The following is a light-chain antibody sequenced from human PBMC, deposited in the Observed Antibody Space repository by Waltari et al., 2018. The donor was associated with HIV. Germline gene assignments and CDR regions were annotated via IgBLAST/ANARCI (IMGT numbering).Light chain of an antibody. CDR3: QQGYGRPT. V-gene: IGKV1-39*01. J-gene: IGKJ3*01. CDR1: QTISTY. Sequence: DIQMTQSPSSLSASLGDRIIITCRASQTISTYVNWYQQKAGRAPNLLIYAASTLQSGVPSRCSGSGSGTDFILTINSLKAEDFATYYCQQGYGRPTFGPGTRVDV. CDR2: AAS.